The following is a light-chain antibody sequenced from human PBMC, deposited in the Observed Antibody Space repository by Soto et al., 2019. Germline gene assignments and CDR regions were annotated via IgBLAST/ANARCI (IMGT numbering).Light chain of an antibody. CDR3: QQRSNWPPYT. CDR2: DAS. J-gene: IGKJ2*01. Sequence: EIVLTQAPATLSLSPGERDTLSCRASQSVSRYLAWYQQRPGQAPRLLIYDASNRATGIPARFSGSGSGTDFTLTISSLEPEDFAVYYCQQRSNWPPYTLGQGTKLEIK. CDR1: QSVSRY. V-gene: IGKV3-11*01.